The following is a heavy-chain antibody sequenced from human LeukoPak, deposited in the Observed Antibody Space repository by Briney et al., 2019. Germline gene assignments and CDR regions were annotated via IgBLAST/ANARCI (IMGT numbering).Heavy chain of an antibody. V-gene: IGHV4-39*01. D-gene: IGHD2-21*02. CDR3: ARNMTALSRLDVFDI. CDR1: GGSISSSSYY. CDR2: IYYSGST. Sequence: SETLSLTCTVSGGSISSSSYYWGWIRQPPGKGLEWIGSIYYSGSTYYNPSLKSRVTISVDTSKNQCSLELRSVTAADTAIYYCARNMTALSRLDVFDIWGPGTMVTVSS. J-gene: IGHJ3*02.